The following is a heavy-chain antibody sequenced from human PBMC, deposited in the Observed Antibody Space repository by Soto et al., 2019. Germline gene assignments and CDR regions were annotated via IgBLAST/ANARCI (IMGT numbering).Heavy chain of an antibody. CDR1: GGSISSSSYY. Sequence: LSLTCTVSGGSISSSSYYWGWIRQPPGKGLEWIGSIYYSGSTYYNPSLKSRVTISVDTSKNQFSLKLSSVTAADTAVYYCARLQRSQYYYYGMDVWGQGTTVTVSS. CDR3: ARLQRSQYYYYGMDV. CDR2: IYYSGST. J-gene: IGHJ6*02. V-gene: IGHV4-39*01.